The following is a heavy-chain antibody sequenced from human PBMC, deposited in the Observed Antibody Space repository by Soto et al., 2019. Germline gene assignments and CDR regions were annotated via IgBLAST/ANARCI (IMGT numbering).Heavy chain of an antibody. CDR2: IYYSGST. V-gene: IGHV4-59*08. Sequence: QVQLQESGPGLVKPSETLSLTCTVSGGSISSYYWTWIRQPPGKGLEWIGYIYYSGSTNYNPSLKRRVTISVAPSKTQFSLKLSSVTVADTAVYYCARPDGYYHYMDVWGKGTTVTVSS. J-gene: IGHJ6*03. CDR1: GGSISSYY. D-gene: IGHD6-13*01. CDR3: ARPDGYYHYMDV.